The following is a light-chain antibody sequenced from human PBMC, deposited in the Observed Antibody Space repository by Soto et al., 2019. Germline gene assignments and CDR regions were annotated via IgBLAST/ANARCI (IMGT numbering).Light chain of an antibody. CDR2: DVN. J-gene: IGLJ1*01. V-gene: IGLV2-8*01. Sequence: QSVLTQPPSASGTPGQSVAISCTGTSSDVGGHTYVSWYQQHPGKAPQLMIYDVNKRPSGVPDRSSGSNSGNAAPLTVSRLQAEEAADYYCSSDAGSSKVFGTGTKLTVL. CDR3: SSDAGSSKV. CDR1: SSDVGGHTY.